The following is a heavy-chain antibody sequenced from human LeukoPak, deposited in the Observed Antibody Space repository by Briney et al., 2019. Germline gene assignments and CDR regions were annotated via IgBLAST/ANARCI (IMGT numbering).Heavy chain of an antibody. CDR1: GGSISSYY. CDR3: ARFAYCGGHCWYYFDY. CDR2: IYSSGST. D-gene: IGHD2-21*02. J-gene: IGHJ4*02. V-gene: IGHV4-59*01. Sequence: SETLSLTCTVSGGSISSYYWSWIRQPPGKGLEWIGYIYSSGSTNYNPTLKSRITISVDTSKNQFSLKLSSVTAADTAVYYCARFAYCGGHCWYYFDYWGQGSLVTVSS.